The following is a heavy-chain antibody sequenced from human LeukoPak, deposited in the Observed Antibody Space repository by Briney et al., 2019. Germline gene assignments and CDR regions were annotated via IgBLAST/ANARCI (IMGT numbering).Heavy chain of an antibody. CDR3: AAASYYDFWSGYYTRSGPVDY. CDR2: MNPNSGNT. Sequence: ASVKVSCKASGYTFTSYDINLVRQATGQGLEWMGWMNPNSGNTGYAQKFQGRVTMTRNTSISTAYMELSSLRSEDTAVYYCAAASYYDFWSGYYTRSGPVDYWGQGTLVTVSS. J-gene: IGHJ4*02. D-gene: IGHD3-3*01. CDR1: GYTFTSYD. V-gene: IGHV1-8*01.